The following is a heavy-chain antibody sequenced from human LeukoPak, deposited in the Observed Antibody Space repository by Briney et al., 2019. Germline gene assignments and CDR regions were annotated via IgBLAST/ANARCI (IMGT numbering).Heavy chain of an antibody. CDR1: GFTFSNNG. CDR3: ARVLSDSSGYNFEY. Sequence: GTLRLSCAASGFTFSNNGMNWVRQAPGKGLEWIGYIYYSGSTNYNPSLKSRVTISVDTSKSQFSLNLNSLTAADTAIYYCARVLSDSSGYNFEYWGQGTLVTVSS. D-gene: IGHD5-18*01. CDR2: IYYSGST. V-gene: IGHV4-59*08. J-gene: IGHJ4*02.